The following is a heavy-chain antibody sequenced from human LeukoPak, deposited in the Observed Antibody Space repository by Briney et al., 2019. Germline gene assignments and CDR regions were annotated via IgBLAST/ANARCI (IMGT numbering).Heavy chain of an antibody. D-gene: IGHD2-15*01. CDR2: ISAYNGNT. V-gene: IGHV1-18*01. J-gene: IGHJ6*03. Sequence: ASVKVSCKASGYTFTSYGISWGRQAPGQGLEWMGWISAYNGNTNYAQKLQGRVTMTTDTSTSTAYMELRSLRSDDTAVYYCARVLEGYCSGGSCYLGINYYYMDVWGKGTTVTVSS. CDR1: GYTFTSYG. CDR3: ARVLEGYCSGGSCYLGINYYYMDV.